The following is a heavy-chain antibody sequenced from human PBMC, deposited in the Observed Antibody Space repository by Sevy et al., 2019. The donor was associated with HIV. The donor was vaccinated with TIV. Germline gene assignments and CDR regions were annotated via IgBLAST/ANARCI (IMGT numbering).Heavy chain of an antibody. V-gene: IGHV1-69*13. CDR3: ARVGYCSSTSCFADYYYGMDV. CDR2: IIPIFGTA. J-gene: IGHJ6*02. CDR1: GGTFSSYA. D-gene: IGHD2-2*01. Sequence: ASVKVSCKASGGTFSSYAISWVRQAPGQGLEWMGGIIPIFGTANYAQKFQGRVTITGDESTSTAYMELSSLRSEDTAVYYCARVGYCSSTSCFADYYYGMDVWGQGTTVTVSS.